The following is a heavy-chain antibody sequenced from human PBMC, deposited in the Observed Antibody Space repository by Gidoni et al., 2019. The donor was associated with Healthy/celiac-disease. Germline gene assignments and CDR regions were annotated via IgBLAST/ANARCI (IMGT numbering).Heavy chain of an antibody. Sequence: EVQLLESGGGLVQPGGSLRLSCAASGFTFSSYAMSWVRQAPGKGLEWVSAISGSGGSTYYADSVKGRFTISRDNSKNTLYLQMNSLRAEDTAVYYCAKTRGHDSSGYYWRGGDYWGQGTLVTVSS. CDR3: AKTRGHDSSGYYWRGGDY. D-gene: IGHD3-22*01. CDR1: GFTFSSYA. CDR2: ISGSGGST. J-gene: IGHJ4*02. V-gene: IGHV3-23*01.